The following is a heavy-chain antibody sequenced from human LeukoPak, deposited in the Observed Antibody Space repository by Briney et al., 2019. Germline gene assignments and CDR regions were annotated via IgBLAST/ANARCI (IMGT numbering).Heavy chain of an antibody. CDR1: GFTFSSYE. V-gene: IGHV3-48*03. CDR3: ARIAVAGPYFDY. D-gene: IGHD6-19*01. Sequence: PGGSLRLSCAASGFTFSSYEMNWVRRAPGKGLEWVSYISSSGSTIYYADSVKGRFTISRDNAKNSLYLQMNSLRAEDTAVYYCARIAVAGPYFDYWGQGTLVTVSS. CDR2: ISSSGSTI. J-gene: IGHJ4*02.